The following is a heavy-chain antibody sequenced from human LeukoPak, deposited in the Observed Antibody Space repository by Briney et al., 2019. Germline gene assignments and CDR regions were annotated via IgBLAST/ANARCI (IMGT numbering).Heavy chain of an antibody. V-gene: IGHV3-7*01. CDR3: ARDRWGYSYGGD. CDR2: IKEDGSEK. D-gene: IGHD5-18*01. CDR1: GFTFSSYW. Sequence: PGGSLRLSCAASGFTFSSYWMSWVRQVPGKGLEWVANIKEDGSEKYYVDSVRGRFTISRDNAKNSLYLQMNSLRAEETAVYYCARDRWGYSYGGDWGQGTLVTVSS. J-gene: IGHJ4*02.